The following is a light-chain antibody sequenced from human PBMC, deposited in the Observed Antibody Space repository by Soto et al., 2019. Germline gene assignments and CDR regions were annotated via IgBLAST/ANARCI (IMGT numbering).Light chain of an antibody. CDR3: QQYSIWRT. J-gene: IGKJ1*01. CDR1: QSVSSN. Sequence: EIVMTQSPATLSVSPGERATLSCRASQSVSSNLAWYQQKPGQAPSLLIYGASTRATGTPARFSGSGSGTEFTLTISSLQSEDFAVYYCQQYSIWRTFGQGTKVDI. CDR2: GAS. V-gene: IGKV3-15*01.